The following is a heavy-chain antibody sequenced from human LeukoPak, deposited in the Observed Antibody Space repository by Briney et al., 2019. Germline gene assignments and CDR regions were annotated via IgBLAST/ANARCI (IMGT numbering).Heavy chain of an antibody. V-gene: IGHV3-23*01. D-gene: IGHD6-13*01. Sequence: GGSLRLSCRASGFTFSAYAVTWVRQAPGKGLEWVSGISGSGGSTYYSGSVKGRFTISRDNSKNTLFLQMNSLRAEDTAVYYCAKDVHPEPYSSSWYGHYFDYWGQGTLVTVSS. CDR2: ISGSGGST. J-gene: IGHJ4*02. CDR3: AKDVHPEPYSSSWYGHYFDY. CDR1: GFTFSAYA.